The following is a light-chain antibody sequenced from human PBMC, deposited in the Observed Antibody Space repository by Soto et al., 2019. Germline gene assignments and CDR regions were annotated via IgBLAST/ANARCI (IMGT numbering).Light chain of an antibody. V-gene: IGKV3-11*01. CDR1: QSVNNY. Sequence: VAHSPSAVSWSGKERGTRSWRARQSVNNYFAWYQQKPGQPPRLLIYDVSNRATAIPARFSGSGSGTDLNITIVCVVRLAAEAFSRYKSGPAQLLVTFGQGTKVDIK. CDR2: DVS. J-gene: IGKJ1*01. CDR3: YKSGPAQLLVT.